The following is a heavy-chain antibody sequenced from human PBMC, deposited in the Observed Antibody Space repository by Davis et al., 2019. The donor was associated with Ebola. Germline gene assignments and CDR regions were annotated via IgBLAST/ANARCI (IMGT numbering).Heavy chain of an antibody. Sequence: MPSETLSLTCTVSGGSISSDDYYWTWLRQPPGQGLEWIGYIDDSGSTHYMPSLKSRLTISLDTSRNQFSLKLASVSAAETAVYYCARGYGSRSPDAFDFWGQGTMVTVSS. CDR1: GGSISSDDYY. J-gene: IGHJ3*01. V-gene: IGHV4-30-4*01. CDR2: IDDSGST. D-gene: IGHD3-10*01. CDR3: ARGYGSRSPDAFDF.